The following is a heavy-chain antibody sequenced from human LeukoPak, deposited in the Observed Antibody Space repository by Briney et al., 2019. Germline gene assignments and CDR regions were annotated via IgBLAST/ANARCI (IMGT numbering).Heavy chain of an antibody. J-gene: IGHJ5*02. CDR2: IYYSGST. CDR1: SASISSSPYY. Sequence: PSETLSLTCTVSSASISSSPYYWGWIRQSPGKGLEWVGSIYYSGSTYYNPSLKSRVTISVDTSKNQFSLKLSSVTAADTAVYYCARARLIYYYDSSGPNWFDPWGQGTLVTVSS. CDR3: ARARLIYYYDSSGPNWFDP. V-gene: IGHV4-39*07. D-gene: IGHD3-22*01.